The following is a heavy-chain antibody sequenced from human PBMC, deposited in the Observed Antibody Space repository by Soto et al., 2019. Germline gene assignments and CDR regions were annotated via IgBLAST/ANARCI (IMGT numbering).Heavy chain of an antibody. V-gene: IGHV3-23*01. CDR3: AKERDMITFDQTFDY. CDR2: ISGSGGST. D-gene: IGHD3-16*01. Sequence: RGSLILSCAASGFTFSSYAMSWVRQAPGKGLEWVSAISGSGGSTYYADSVKGRFTISRDNSKNTLYLQMNSLRAEDTAVYYCAKERDMITFDQTFDYWGQGTLVTVSS. J-gene: IGHJ4*02. CDR1: GFTFSSYA.